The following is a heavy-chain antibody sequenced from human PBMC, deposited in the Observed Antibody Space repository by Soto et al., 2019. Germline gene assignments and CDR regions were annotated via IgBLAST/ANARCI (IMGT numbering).Heavy chain of an antibody. Sequence: QVQLQESGPGLVKASETLSLTCTVSGGFVSSASYFWSWIRQPPGKEMEFIAYVYYTGTTKYSPSLKSRASISLDTSKNQFSLNLSSVTTADTAIYYCARMRFGEFPYWFDPWGQGILVTVS. D-gene: IGHD3-10*01. CDR3: ARMRFGEFPYWFDP. CDR1: GGFVSSASYF. CDR2: VYYTGTT. V-gene: IGHV4-61*01. J-gene: IGHJ5*02.